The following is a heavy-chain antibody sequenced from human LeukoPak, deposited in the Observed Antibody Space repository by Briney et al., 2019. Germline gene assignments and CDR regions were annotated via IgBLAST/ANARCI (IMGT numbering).Heavy chain of an antibody. J-gene: IGHJ4*02. D-gene: IGHD2-2*01. CDR1: GFTFSSYW. CDR3: AKLQTAVVPAATLGFDS. V-gene: IGHV3-74*01. CDR2: INSDGSST. Sequence: SGGSLRLSCAASGFTFSSYWMHWVRQAPGKGLVWVSRINSDGSSTSYADSVKGRFTISRDNAKNTLYLQMNSLRAEDTAVYYCAKLQTAVVPAATLGFDSWGQGTLVTVSS.